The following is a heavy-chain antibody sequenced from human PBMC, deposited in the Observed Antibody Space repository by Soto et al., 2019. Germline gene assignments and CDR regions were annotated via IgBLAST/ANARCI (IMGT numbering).Heavy chain of an antibody. CDR3: VKEGISNYNEYFDY. Sequence: VQLVESGGGLVKPGGSLRLSCAASGFIFATNTINWVRQAPGKGLEWVSSITGSGIYTRYADSVKGRFTLSRDNAKASLYLQMNSLGAEDTAVYYCVKEGISNYNEYFDYWGQGTLVTVSS. V-gene: IGHV3-21*02. CDR2: ITGSGIYT. D-gene: IGHD4-4*01. J-gene: IGHJ4*02. CDR1: GFIFATNT.